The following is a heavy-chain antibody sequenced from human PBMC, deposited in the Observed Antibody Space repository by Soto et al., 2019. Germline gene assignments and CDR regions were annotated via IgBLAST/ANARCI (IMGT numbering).Heavy chain of an antibody. J-gene: IGHJ4*02. V-gene: IGHV1-18*04. D-gene: IGHD3-22*01. CDR1: GYTFTSYS. CDR2: INTYNGNT. CDR3: ARDQITNYYDSSGYFGY. Sequence: GASVKVSCKASGYTFTSYSISWVRQAPGQGLEWMGWINTYNGNTNYAQKLQGRVTMTTDASTSTAYMELRSLRSDDTAVYYCARDQITNYYDSSGYFGYWGQGTLVTVSS.